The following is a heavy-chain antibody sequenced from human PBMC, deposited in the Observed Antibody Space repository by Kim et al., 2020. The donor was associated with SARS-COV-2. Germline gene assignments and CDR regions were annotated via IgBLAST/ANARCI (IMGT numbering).Heavy chain of an antibody. Sequence: GGSLRLSCAASGFTFSNHWMHWVRQAPGKGPVWVSRINADRSVIEYAASVKGRFTISRDNAKSTLDLQMNSLRPEDKAVYYCTRGRGSYGFDSWGQGILV. CDR2: INADRSVI. D-gene: IGHD3-16*01. CDR3: TRGRGSYGFDS. CDR1: GFTFSNHW. V-gene: IGHV3-74*01. J-gene: IGHJ4*02.